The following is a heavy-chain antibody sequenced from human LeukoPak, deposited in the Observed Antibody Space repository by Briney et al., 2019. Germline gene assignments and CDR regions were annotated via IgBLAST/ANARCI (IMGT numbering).Heavy chain of an antibody. Sequence: SETLSLTCTVSGGSISSYYWSWIRQPPGKGLEWIGYIYYSGSTNYNPSLKSRVTISVDTSKNQFSLKLSSVTAADTAVYYCARHRRGYSYVSDASDIWGQGTMVTLSS. J-gene: IGHJ3*02. CDR3: ARHRRGYSYVSDASDI. V-gene: IGHV4-59*08. CDR2: IYYSGST. D-gene: IGHD5-18*01. CDR1: GGSISSYY.